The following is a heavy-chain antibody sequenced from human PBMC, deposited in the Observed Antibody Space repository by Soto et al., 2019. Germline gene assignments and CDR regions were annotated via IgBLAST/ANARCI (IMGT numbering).Heavy chain of an antibody. V-gene: IGHV1-18*01. CDR3: ATDPYDYGDYVLPL. J-gene: IGHJ4*02. CDR1: GYTFTSYG. CDR2: ISAYNGNT. D-gene: IGHD4-17*01. Sequence: QVPLVQSGAEVKKPGASVKVSCKASGYTFTSYGISWVRQAPGHGLEWMGWISAYNGNTNYAQKLQGRVTMTTDTSTSTAYMELRSLRSDDTAVYYCATDPYDYGDYVLPLWGQGTLVTVSS.